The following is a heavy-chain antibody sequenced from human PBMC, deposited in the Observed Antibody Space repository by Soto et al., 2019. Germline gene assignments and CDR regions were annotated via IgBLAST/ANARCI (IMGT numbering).Heavy chain of an antibody. V-gene: IGHV3-30*18. J-gene: IGHJ6*02. Sequence: QVQLVESGGGVVQPGRSLRLSCAASGFTFSSYGMHWVRQAPGKGLEWVAVISYDGSNKYYADSVKGRFTISRDNSKNTLYLQMNSLRAEDTAVYYCAKHKNNQRWQKNYYGMDVWGQGTTVTVSS. D-gene: IGHD1-1*01. CDR1: GFTFSSYG. CDR2: ISYDGSNK. CDR3: AKHKNNQRWQKNYYGMDV.